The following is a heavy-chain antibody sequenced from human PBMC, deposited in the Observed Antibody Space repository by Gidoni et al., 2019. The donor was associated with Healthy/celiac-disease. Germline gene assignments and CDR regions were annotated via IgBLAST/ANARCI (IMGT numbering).Heavy chain of an antibody. J-gene: IGHJ6*02. CDR1: GFTFTSYA. Sequence: QVQLVGSWGGVVQPGSSLRLSCSASGFTFTSYAMHWVRQAPGKGLEWVAVISYDGSNKYYADSVKGRFTISRDNSKNTLYLQMNSLRAEDTAVYYCAREPLRYYYYYGMDVWGQGTTVTVSS. CDR3: AREPLRYYYYYGMDV. V-gene: IGHV3-30-3*01. CDR2: ISYDGSNK.